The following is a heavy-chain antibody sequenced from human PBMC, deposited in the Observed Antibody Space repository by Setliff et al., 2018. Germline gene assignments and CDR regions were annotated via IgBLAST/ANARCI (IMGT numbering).Heavy chain of an antibody. CDR3: ARKGPNSSSHVFGY. V-gene: IGHV1-3*03. Sequence: ASVKVSCKASGYSFTLYALHWVRQAPGQRLQWMGWINPASGNTKYAQEFQGRVTITRDTSATTVYMELSSLRSDDMAVYYCARKGPNSSSHVFGYWGQGTLVTVSS. J-gene: IGHJ4*02. D-gene: IGHD3-16*01. CDR2: INPASGNT. CDR1: GYSFTLYA.